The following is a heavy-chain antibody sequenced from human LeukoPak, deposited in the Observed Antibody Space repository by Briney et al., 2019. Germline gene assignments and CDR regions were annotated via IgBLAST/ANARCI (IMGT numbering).Heavy chain of an antibody. V-gene: IGHV3-20*01. CDR2: INWNGGSI. CDR3: ARDLVFRDDSSGYYG. D-gene: IGHD3-22*01. Sequence: PGVPLRHFCAASGFIFDDYRMIYVRQAPGKALEWVSGINWNGGSIGYADSVKGRFTISRDNAKNSLYLQMNSLRAEDTALYHCARDLVFRDDSSGYYGWGQGTLVTVSS. J-gene: IGHJ4*02. CDR1: GFIFDDYR.